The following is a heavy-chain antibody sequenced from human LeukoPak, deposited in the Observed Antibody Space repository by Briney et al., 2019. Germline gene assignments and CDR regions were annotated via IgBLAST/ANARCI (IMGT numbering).Heavy chain of an antibody. D-gene: IGHD3-16*02. Sequence: GASVKVSCKASGYTFTSYGISWVRQAPGQGLEWMGWISAYNGNTNYAQKLQGRVTTTTDTSTSTAYMELRSLRSDDTAVYYCARAREDYDYVWGSYPKYYFDYWGQGTLVTVSS. J-gene: IGHJ4*02. CDR3: ARAREDYDYVWGSYPKYYFDY. CDR2: ISAYNGNT. V-gene: IGHV1-18*01. CDR1: GYTFTSYG.